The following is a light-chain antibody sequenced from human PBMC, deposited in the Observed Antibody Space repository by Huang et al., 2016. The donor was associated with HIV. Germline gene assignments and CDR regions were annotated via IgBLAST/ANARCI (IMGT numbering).Light chain of an antibody. CDR2: EAS. V-gene: IGKV1-5*03. Sequence: DIQMTQSSSTLSASVGDTVTIACRASQSVSTWLAWYQQQAGRAPNLLIYEASTLESGVQSRCSGGGYGTDFTLTISSLQPDDFATYYCQQYKSFPWTFGQGTKVEV. CDR1: QSVSTW. J-gene: IGKJ1*01. CDR3: QQYKSFPWT.